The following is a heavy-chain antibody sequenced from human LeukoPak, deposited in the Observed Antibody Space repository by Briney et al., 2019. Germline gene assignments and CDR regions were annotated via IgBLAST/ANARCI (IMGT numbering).Heavy chain of an antibody. CDR1: GFTFDDYA. CDR2: ISWNSGSI. CDR3: AKDMDYYFDY. J-gene: IGHJ4*02. V-gene: IGHV3-9*01. Sequence: SLRLSCAASGFTFDDYAMHWVRQAPGKGLEWVSGISWNSGSIGYADSVKGRFTISRDNAKNSLYLQMNSLRAEDTALYYCAKDMDYYFDYWGQGTLVTVSS. D-gene: IGHD3/OR15-3a*01.